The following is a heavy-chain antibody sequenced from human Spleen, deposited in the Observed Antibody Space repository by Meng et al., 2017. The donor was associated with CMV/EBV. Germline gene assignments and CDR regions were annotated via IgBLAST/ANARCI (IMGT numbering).Heavy chain of an antibody. CDR2: MTSRGNYI. CDR1: GFPFSNYS. CDR3: ARDRDYDFWSGTNDAFDI. J-gene: IGHJ3*02. Sequence: GGSLRLSCAASGFPFSNYSMNWVRQAPGKGLEWVSFMTSRGNYIYYADSMKGRFTISRDNAKNSLYLQMNSLRAEDTAVYYCARDRDYDFWSGTNDAFDIWGQGTMVTVSS. V-gene: IGHV3-21*01. D-gene: IGHD3-3*01.